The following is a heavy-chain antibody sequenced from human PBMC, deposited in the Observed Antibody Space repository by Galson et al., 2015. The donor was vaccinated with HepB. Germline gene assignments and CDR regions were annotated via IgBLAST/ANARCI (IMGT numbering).Heavy chain of an antibody. CDR3: ARDQMYYDFWSGWGY. V-gene: IGHV3-7*01. Sequence: SLRLSCAASGFTFSSYWMSWVRQAPGKGLEWVANIKQDGSEKYYVDSVKGRFTISRDNAKNSLYLQMNSLRAEDTAVYYCARDQMYYDFWSGWGYWGQGTLVTVSS. CDR1: GFTFSSYW. CDR2: IKQDGSEK. D-gene: IGHD3-3*01. J-gene: IGHJ4*02.